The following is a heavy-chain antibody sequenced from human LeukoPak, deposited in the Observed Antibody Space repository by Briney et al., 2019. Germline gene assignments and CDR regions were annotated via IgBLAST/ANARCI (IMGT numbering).Heavy chain of an antibody. V-gene: IGHV3-9*01. CDR2: ISWNSGSI. CDR3: AKDLHQRQWLAPTGGDY. J-gene: IGHJ4*02. D-gene: IGHD6-19*01. CDR1: GFTFDDYA. Sequence: GGSLRLSCAASGFTFDDYAMHWVRQAPGKGLEWVSGISWNSGSIGYADSVKGRFTISRDNAKNSLYLQMNSLRAEDTALYYCAKDLHQRQWLAPTGGDYWGQGTLVTVSS.